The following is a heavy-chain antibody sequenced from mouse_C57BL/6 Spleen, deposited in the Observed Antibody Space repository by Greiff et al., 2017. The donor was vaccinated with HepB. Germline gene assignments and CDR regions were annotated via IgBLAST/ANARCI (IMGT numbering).Heavy chain of an antibody. D-gene: IGHD1-1*01. V-gene: IGHV1-55*01. J-gene: IGHJ2*01. CDR2: IYPGSGST. CDR3: ARGATTVVASDY. CDR1: GYTFTSYW. Sequence: QVQLQQPGAELVKPGASVKMSCKASGYTFTSYWITWVKQRPGQGLEWIGDIYPGSGSTNYNEKFKSKATLTVDTSSSTAYMQLSSLTSEDSVVYYCARGATTVVASDYWGQGTTLTVSS.